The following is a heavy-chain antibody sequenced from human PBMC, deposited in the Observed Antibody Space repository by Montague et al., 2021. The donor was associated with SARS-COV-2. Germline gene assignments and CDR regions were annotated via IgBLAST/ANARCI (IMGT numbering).Heavy chain of an antibody. CDR3: ARMPVLLWFGELGYYGMDV. J-gene: IGHJ6*02. V-gene: IGHV2-70*01. Sequence: PALVKPTQTLTLTCTFSGFSLSTSGMCVSWIRQPPGKALEWLALIDWDDDKYYSTSLKTRLTISKDISKNQVVLTMTNMDPVDTATYYCARMPVLLWFGELGYYGMDVWGQGTTVTVSS. D-gene: IGHD3-10*01. CDR1: GFSLSTSGMC. CDR2: IDWDDDK.